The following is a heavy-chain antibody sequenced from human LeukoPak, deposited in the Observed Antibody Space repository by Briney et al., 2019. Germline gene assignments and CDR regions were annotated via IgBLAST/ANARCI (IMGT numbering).Heavy chain of an antibody. V-gene: IGHV4-38-2*01. CDR3: ARRGYSSSWIDY. Sequence: SETLSLTCAVSGYSISSGYYWGWIRQPPGKGLEWIGSIYHSGSTYYNPSLKSRVTISVDTSKNQFSLKLSSVTAADTAVYYCARRGYSSSWIDYWGQGTLVTVSS. D-gene: IGHD6-13*01. J-gene: IGHJ4*02. CDR1: GYSISSGYY. CDR2: IYHSGST.